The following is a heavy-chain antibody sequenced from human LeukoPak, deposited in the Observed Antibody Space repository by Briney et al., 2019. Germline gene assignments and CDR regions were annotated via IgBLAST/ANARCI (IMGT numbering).Heavy chain of an antibody. CDR2: ISGSGGST. D-gene: IGHD1-7*01. CDR3: TKDAYNWNYWVFDY. Sequence: GGSLILSCAASGFTFSSYARSWVRQAPGKGLELGSVISGSGGSTYYAAPVKGRFTISRDNPKHTPYLQMNSLTAEDTAVYYCTKDAYNWNYWVFDYWGQGTLVTVSS. CDR1: GFTFSSYA. V-gene: IGHV3-23*01. J-gene: IGHJ4*02.